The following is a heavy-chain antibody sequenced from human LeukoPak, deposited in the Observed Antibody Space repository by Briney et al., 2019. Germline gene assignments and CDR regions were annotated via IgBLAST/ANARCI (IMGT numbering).Heavy chain of an antibody. CDR1: GFTFSSYS. J-gene: IGHJ6*03. Sequence: GGSLRLSCAASGFTFSSYSMNWVRQAPGKGLEWVSSISSSSSYIYYADSVKGRFTISRDNAKNSLYLQMNSLRAEDTAVYYCARDSRYCSSTSCHYYYYYMDVWGKGTTVTVSS. CDR3: ARDSRYCSSTSCHYYYYYMDV. D-gene: IGHD2-2*01. CDR2: ISSSSSYI. V-gene: IGHV3-21*01.